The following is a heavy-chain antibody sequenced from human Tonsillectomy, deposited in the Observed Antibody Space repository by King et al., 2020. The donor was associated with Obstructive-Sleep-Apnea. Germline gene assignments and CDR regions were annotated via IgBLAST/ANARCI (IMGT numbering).Heavy chain of an antibody. CDR3: ANRRVAVAGGFDF. J-gene: IGHJ4*02. V-gene: IGHV2-5*02. CDR1: GLSFTTYGVG. Sequence: ITLKESGPTLVKPTQTLTLTCSFSGLSFTTYGVGVGWIRQPPVKAPECLAVIYCDVDRRYSPSLRGRLTITKDTSNNQVVLTMTNMDPADTATYYCANRRVAVAGGFDFWGQGTLVTVSS. D-gene: IGHD6-19*01. CDR2: IYCDVDR.